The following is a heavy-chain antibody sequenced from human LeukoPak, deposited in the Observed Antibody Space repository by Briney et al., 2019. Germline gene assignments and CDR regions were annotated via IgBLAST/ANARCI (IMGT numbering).Heavy chain of an antibody. V-gene: IGHV3-30*03. CDR2: ISYDGSNK. CDR3: ARAAIVGATPWYFDY. Sequence: GGSLRLSCAASGFTFSSYGMHWVRQAPGKGLEWVAVISYDGSNKYYADSVKGRFTISRDNSKNTLYLQMNSLRAEDTAVYYCARAAIVGATPWYFDYWGQGTLVTVSS. J-gene: IGHJ4*02. CDR1: GFTFSSYG. D-gene: IGHD1-26*01.